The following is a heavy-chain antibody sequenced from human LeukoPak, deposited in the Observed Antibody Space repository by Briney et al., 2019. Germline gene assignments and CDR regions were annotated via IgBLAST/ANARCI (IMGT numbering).Heavy chain of an antibody. Sequence: SVKVSCKASGGTFSSYTISWVRQAPGQGLEWMGRIIPILSIANYAQKFQGRVTITADKSTSTAYMELSSLRSEDTAVYYCARHPGESSEYTSDYWGQGTLVTVSS. CDR1: GGTFSSYT. V-gene: IGHV1-69*02. J-gene: IGHJ4*02. CDR2: IIPILSIA. D-gene: IGHD3-16*01. CDR3: ARHPGESSEYTSDY.